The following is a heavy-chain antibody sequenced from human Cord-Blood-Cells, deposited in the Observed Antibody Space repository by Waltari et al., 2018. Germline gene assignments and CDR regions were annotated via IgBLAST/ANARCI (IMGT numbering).Heavy chain of an antibody. D-gene: IGHD3-10*01. CDR1: GYTFTSYG. J-gene: IGHJ4*02. CDR2: ISAYNGYT. CDR3: ARERPERRMTMVRGVIDY. Sequence: QVQLVQSGAEVKKPGAPVKVSCKASGYTFTSYGISWVRQAPGTWLEWMGWISAYNGYTNHAQKLQGRVTMTTDTATSTAYMELRSLRSDDTAVYYCARERPERRMTMVRGVIDYWGQGTLVTVSS. V-gene: IGHV1-18*01.